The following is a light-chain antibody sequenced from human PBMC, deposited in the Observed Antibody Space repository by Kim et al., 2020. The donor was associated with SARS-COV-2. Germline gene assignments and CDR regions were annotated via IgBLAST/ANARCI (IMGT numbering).Light chain of an antibody. Sequence: VKLTCNLNSGTSNYAIAWHQLQPEKGPRYLVQLNSDGSHNKGDGIPDRFSGSSSGAERYLTISSLQSEDEADYYCQTWGTGIRVVFGGGTQLTVL. V-gene: IGLV4-69*01. J-gene: IGLJ2*01. CDR3: QTWGTGIRVV. CDR2: LNSDGSH. CDR1: SGTSNYA.